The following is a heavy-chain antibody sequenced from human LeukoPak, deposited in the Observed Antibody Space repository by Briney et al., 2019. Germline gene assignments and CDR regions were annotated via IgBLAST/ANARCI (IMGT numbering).Heavy chain of an antibody. CDR1: GFTFSSYE. D-gene: IGHD3-10*01. CDR3: ARSQGSGSFPYYFDY. J-gene: IGHJ4*02. Sequence: GGSLRLSCAASGFTFSSYEMNWVRHAPGKGLEWVSYISSSGSTIYYADSVKGRFTISRDNAKNSLYLQMNNLRAEDTAVYYCARSQGSGSFPYYFDYWGQGTLVTVSS. V-gene: IGHV3-48*03. CDR2: ISSSGSTI.